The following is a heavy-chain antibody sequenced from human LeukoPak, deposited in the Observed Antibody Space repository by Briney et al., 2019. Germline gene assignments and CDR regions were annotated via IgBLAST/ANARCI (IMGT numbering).Heavy chain of an antibody. V-gene: IGHV1-46*01. J-gene: IGHJ4*02. D-gene: IGHD2/OR15-2a*01. CDR3: ARDWGTERIIADN. CDR2: INPSGGST. Sequence: ASVKVSCKASGYTFTSYYMHWVRQAPGQGLEWMGIINPSGGSTSYAQKFQGRVTMTRDTSTSTGYMELRNLRSDDTAVYYCARDWGTERIIADNWGQGTLVTVSS. CDR1: GYTFTSYY.